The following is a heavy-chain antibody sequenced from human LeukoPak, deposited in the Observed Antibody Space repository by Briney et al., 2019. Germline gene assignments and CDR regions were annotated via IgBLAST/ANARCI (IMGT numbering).Heavy chain of an antibody. V-gene: IGHV1-2*02. J-gene: IGHJ5*02. CDR3: ARDPPYSSSRRRGWFDP. D-gene: IGHD6-13*01. Sequence: ASVKVSCKASGYTFTGYYMHWVRQAPGQGLEWMGWINPNSGGTNYAQKFQGRATMTRDTSISTAYMELSRLRSDDTAVYYCARDPPYSSSRRRGWFDPWGQGTLVTVSS. CDR2: INPNSGGT. CDR1: GYTFTGYY.